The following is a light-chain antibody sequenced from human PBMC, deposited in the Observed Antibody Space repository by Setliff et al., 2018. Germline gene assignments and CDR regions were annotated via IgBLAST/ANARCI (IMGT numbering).Light chain of an antibody. Sequence: ALTQPASVSGSPGQSITISCTGTSSDIGGYQYVSWYQHHPGEAPELMIYDVSQRPSGVSNRFSGSKSGNTASLTISGLQAEDEAHYYCSSFVGSSARHVFGTGTKVTVL. CDR1: SSDIGGYQY. J-gene: IGLJ1*01. V-gene: IGLV2-14*03. CDR2: DVS. CDR3: SSFVGSSARHV.